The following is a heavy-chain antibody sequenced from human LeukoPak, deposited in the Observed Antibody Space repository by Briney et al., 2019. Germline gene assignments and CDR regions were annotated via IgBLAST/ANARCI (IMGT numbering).Heavy chain of an antibody. V-gene: IGHV3-66*01. CDR3: ARCSSGWYRTHDAFDI. D-gene: IGHD6-19*01. J-gene: IGHJ3*02. Sequence: GGPLRLSCAASGFTVSSNYMSWVRQAPGKGLEWVSVIYSGGSTYYADSVKGRFTISRDNSKNTLYLQMNSLRAEDTAVYYCARCSSGWYRTHDAFDIWGQGTMVTVSS. CDR2: IYSGGST. CDR1: GFTVSSNY.